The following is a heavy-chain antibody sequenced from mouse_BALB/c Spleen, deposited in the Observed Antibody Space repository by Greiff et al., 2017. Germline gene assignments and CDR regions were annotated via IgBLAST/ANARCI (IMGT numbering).Heavy chain of an antibody. D-gene: IGHD2-14*01. J-gene: IGHJ2*01. V-gene: IGHV5-6*01. CDR2: ISSGGSYT. CDR3: ARSYYRYDYFDD. CDR1: GFTFSSYG. Sequence: EVQRVESGGDLVKPGGSLKLSCAASGFTFSSYGMSWVRQTPDKRLEWVATISSGGSYTYYPDSVKGRFTISRDNAKNTLYLQMSSLKSEDTAMYYCARSYYRYDYFDDWGQGTTLTVSS.